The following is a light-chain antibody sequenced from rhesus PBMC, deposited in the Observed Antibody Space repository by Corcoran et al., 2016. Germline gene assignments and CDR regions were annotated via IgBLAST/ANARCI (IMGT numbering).Light chain of an antibody. CDR1: SSVSTS. V-gene: IGKV3-42*01. Sequence: EIVLTQSPTSMAVSQGERVTISCTASSSVSTSYLHWYQQKPGFPPRLLVYRTSSLASGVPARFIGRGSGTSYTLTISSMEAEDAANYYCQQGNSIPYSFGQGTKVEIK. CDR3: QQGNSIPYS. J-gene: IGKJ2*01. CDR2: RTS.